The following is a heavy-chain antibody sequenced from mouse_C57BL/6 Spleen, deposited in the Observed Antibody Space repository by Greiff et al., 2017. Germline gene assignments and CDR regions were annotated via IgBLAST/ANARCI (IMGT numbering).Heavy chain of an antibody. V-gene: IGHV14-2*01. Sequence: VQLQQSGAELVKPGASVKLSCTASGFNIKDYYMHWVKQRTEQGLEWIGRIDPEDGETKYAPKFLGKATITADTSSNTAYLQLSSLTSEDTAVYYCARNSLYAMDYWGQGTSVTVSS. CDR2: IDPEDGET. CDR1: GFNIKDYY. CDR3: ARNSLYAMDY. D-gene: IGHD6-2*01. J-gene: IGHJ4*01.